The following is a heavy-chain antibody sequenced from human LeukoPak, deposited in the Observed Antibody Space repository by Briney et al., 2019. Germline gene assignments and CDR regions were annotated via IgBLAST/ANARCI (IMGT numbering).Heavy chain of an antibody. Sequence: PGGSLRLSCAASGFTFSSYTMNWVRQAPGKGLEWVSSITGSSSYIYYADSMKGRFTISRDNAKNSLYLQMDSLRAEDTAVYYCAKDQRDKRYFDFDAFDIWGQGTMVTVSS. CDR3: AKDQRDKRYFDFDAFDI. CDR1: GFTFSSYT. V-gene: IGHV3-21*01. J-gene: IGHJ3*02. D-gene: IGHD3-9*01. CDR2: ITGSSSYI.